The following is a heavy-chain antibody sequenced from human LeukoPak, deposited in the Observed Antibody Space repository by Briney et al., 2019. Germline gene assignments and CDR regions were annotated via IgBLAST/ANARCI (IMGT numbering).Heavy chain of an antibody. CDR1: GGSISSYY. J-gene: IGHJ2*01. V-gene: IGHV4-4*07. CDR2: IYTSGST. D-gene: IGHD2-15*01. CDR3: ARSQYCSGGSCYKVIWYFAL. Sequence: TPSETLSLTCTVSGGSISSYYWSWIRQPAGKGLEWIGRIYTSGSTNYNPSLKSRVTMSVDTSKNQFSLRLSSVTAADTAVYYCARSQYCSGGSCYKVIWYFALWGRGTLVTVSS.